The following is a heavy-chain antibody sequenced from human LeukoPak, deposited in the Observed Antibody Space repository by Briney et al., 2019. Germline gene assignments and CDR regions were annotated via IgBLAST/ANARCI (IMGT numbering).Heavy chain of an antibody. Sequence: PGGSLRLSCAASGFTFSSYAMHWVRQAPGKGLEWVAVISYDGSNKYYADSVKGRFTISRDNSKNTLYLQMNSLRAEDTAVYYCAKVLSMDGDYDGYYFDYWGQGTLVTVSS. J-gene: IGHJ4*02. CDR2: ISYDGSNK. V-gene: IGHV3-30*04. CDR3: AKVLSMDGDYDGYYFDY. D-gene: IGHD4-17*01. CDR1: GFTFSSYA.